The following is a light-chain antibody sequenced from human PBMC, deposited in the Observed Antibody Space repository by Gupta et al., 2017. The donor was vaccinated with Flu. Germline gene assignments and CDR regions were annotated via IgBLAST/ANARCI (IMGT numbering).Light chain of an antibody. Sequence: DIQMTQSPSSLSASVGDRVTITCQASQDISNYLNWYQQRPGKAPKLLISDVSNLETGVPSRFSGSGSGTDFILTISSLQAEDIATYHCQQFDAVPYTFGQGTKLEIK. J-gene: IGKJ2*01. V-gene: IGKV1-33*01. CDR2: DVS. CDR1: QDISNY. CDR3: QQFDAVPYT.